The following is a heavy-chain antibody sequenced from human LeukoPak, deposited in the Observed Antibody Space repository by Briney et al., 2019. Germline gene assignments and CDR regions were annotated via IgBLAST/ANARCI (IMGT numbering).Heavy chain of an antibody. Sequence: GGSLRLSCAASGFTFSSYGMSWVRQAPGKGLEWVTAISGSGGSTYYAHSVKGRFIISRDNSKSSLYLQMNSLRAEDTAVYYCAKVHRIVVLPAAAFDPWGQGTLVTVSS. J-gene: IGHJ5*02. CDR1: GFTFSSYG. D-gene: IGHD2-2*01. V-gene: IGHV3-23*01. CDR3: AKVHRIVVLPAAAFDP. CDR2: ISGSGGST.